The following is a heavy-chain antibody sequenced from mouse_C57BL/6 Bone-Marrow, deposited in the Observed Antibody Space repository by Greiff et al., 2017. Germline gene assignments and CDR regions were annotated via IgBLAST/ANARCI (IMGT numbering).Heavy chain of an antibody. J-gene: IGHJ4*01. Sequence: VQLQQPGAELVKPGASVKMSCKASGYTFTSYWITWVKQRPGQGLEWIGDIYPGSGSTNYNEKFKSKATLTVDTSSSTAYMQLSSLTSEDSAVYYCAREMITTGYYYAMDYWGQGTSVTVSS. CDR2: IYPGSGST. V-gene: IGHV1-55*01. CDR3: AREMITTGYYYAMDY. D-gene: IGHD2-4*01. CDR1: GYTFTSYW.